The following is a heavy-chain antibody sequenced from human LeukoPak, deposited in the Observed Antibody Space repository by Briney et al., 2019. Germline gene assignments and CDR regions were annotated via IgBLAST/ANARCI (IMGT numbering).Heavy chain of an antibody. CDR3: ARGDKWELLYYFDY. J-gene: IGHJ4*02. CDR1: GYTFTGYY. V-gene: IGHV1-2*02. CDR2: INPTSGGT. Sequence: ASVTVSCKASGYTFTGYYMHWVRQPPAQGLEGMDWINPTSGGTNYQHKFQGRGTMTRDTSISTAYMELSRLRSDDTAVYYCARGDKWELLYYFDYWGQGTLVTVSS. D-gene: IGHD1-26*01.